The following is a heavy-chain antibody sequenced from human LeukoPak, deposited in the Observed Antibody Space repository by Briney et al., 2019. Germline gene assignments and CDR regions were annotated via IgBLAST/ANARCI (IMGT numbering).Heavy chain of an antibody. Sequence: SETLSLTCTVSGGSISSYYWSWIRQPAGEGLEWIGHIYSTGSTNYNPSLKSRVTLSVDTSKNQFSLKLSSVTAADTAVYYCARIGGYDYVWGTYYYFDYWGQGTLVTVSS. D-gene: IGHD3-16*01. CDR3: ARIGGYDYVWGTYYYFDY. CDR1: GGSISSYY. CDR2: IYSTGST. V-gene: IGHV4-4*07. J-gene: IGHJ4*02.